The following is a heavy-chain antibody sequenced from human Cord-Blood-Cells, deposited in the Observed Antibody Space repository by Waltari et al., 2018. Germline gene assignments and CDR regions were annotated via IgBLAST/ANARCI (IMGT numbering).Heavy chain of an antibody. V-gene: IGHV1-3*01. Sequence: QVQLVQPGAEVKKPGASGRVCCKASGNNFTGSAMHWFRQASGQRPEWMGWIKAGNGNTKYSQKFQGRVTITRDTAASTAYMELSSRRSEDTAVYYCARGLSRSQGVNDAFDIWGQGTMVTVSS. CDR1: GNNFTGSA. J-gene: IGHJ3*02. D-gene: IGHD3-10*01. CDR2: IKAGNGNT. CDR3: ARGLSRSQGVNDAFDI.